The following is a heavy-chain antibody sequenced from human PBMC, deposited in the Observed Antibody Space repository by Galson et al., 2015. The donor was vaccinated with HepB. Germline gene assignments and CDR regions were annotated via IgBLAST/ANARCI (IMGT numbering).Heavy chain of an antibody. D-gene: IGHD6-13*01. Sequence: SLRLSCAASGFTFSSFGMHWVRQVPGKGLEWVAVTLFDGSKTYYADSAKGRFTISRDNSKNTLYLQMNTLRADDTAFYYCAKGPAKGFFAAAGFDFWGQGTLVTVSS. CDR2: TLFDGSKT. V-gene: IGHV3-30*18. CDR1: GFTFSSFG. J-gene: IGHJ4*02. CDR3: AKGPAKGFFAAAGFDF.